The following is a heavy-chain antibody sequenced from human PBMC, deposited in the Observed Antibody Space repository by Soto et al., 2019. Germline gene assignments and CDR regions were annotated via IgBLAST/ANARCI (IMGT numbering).Heavy chain of an antibody. J-gene: IGHJ4*01. D-gene: IGHD3-10*01. CDR3: EGDRGAV. V-gene: IGHV1-69*01. CDR2: IIASFGTA. CDR1: GGTFSTYT. Sequence: QVQLVQSGAEAKKPGSSVKVSCKASGGTFSTYTISWVRQAPGQGLEWMGGIIASFGTADYAQNFQGRVTISADEYTSTAYLELNSLRAEDTAVYYCEGDRGAVWGHGTLVTVSS.